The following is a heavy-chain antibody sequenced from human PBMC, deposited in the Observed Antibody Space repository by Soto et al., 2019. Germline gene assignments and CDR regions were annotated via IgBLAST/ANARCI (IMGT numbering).Heavy chain of an antibody. J-gene: IGHJ6*02. CDR1: GFTFSSYG. CDR2: IWYDGSNK. Sequence: VGSLRLSCAASGFTFSSYGMHWVRQAPGKGLEWVAVIWYDGSNKYYADSVKGRFTISRDNSKNTPYLQMNSLRAEDTAVYYCAREGEEPAAIPYYYYGMDVWGQGTTVTAP. V-gene: IGHV3-33*01. CDR3: AREGEEPAAIPYYYYGMDV. D-gene: IGHD2-2*02.